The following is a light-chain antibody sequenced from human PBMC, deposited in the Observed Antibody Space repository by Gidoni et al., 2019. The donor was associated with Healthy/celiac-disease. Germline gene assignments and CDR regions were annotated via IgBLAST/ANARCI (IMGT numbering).Light chain of an antibody. CDR2: GKN. V-gene: IGLV3-19*01. Sequence: SSELTQDPAVSVALGQTVRSTCPGDSHRSYYASGYQQKAGQAPVLVIYGKNNRPSGIPDRFSGSSSGSTASLTITGAQAEDEADYYCNARDSSGNHQGVFGGGTELTVL. CDR1: SHRSYY. CDR3: NARDSSGNHQGV. J-gene: IGLJ3*02.